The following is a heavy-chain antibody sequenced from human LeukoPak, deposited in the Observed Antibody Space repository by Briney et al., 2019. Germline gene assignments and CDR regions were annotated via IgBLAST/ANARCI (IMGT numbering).Heavy chain of an antibody. CDR1: GFTFSSYA. V-gene: IGHV3-23*01. Sequence: GGSLRLSCAASGFTFSSYAMSWVRQAPGKGLEWVPAISGSGGSTYYADSVKGRFTISRDNSKNTLYLQMNSLRAEDTAVYYCAKVPEMATIRDAFDIWGQGTMVTVSS. CDR2: ISGSGGST. CDR3: AKVPEMATIRDAFDI. J-gene: IGHJ3*02. D-gene: IGHD5-24*01.